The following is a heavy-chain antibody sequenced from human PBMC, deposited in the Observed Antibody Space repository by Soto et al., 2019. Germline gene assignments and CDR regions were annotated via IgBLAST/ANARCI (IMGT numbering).Heavy chain of an antibody. CDR1: GGTFSSYA. J-gene: IGHJ6*02. CDR3: ARDRPYYDFWSGYSTNYYYYGMDV. Sequence: SVKVSCKASGGTFSSYAISWVRQAPGQGLEWMGGIIPIFGTANYAQKFQGRVTITADESTSTAYMELSSLRSEDTAVYYCARDRPYYDFWSGYSTNYYYYGMDVWGQGTTVTVSS. D-gene: IGHD3-3*01. V-gene: IGHV1-69*13. CDR2: IIPIFGTA.